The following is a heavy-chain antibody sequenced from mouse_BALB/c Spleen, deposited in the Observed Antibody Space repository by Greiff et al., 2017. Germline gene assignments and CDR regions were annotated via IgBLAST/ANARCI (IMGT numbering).Heavy chain of an antibody. CDR3: ARVFITTATDYFDY. J-gene: IGHJ2*01. Sequence: DVQLVESGGGLVKPGGSLKLSCAASGFTFSSYAMSWVRQTPEKRLEWVASISSGGSTYYPDSVKGRFTISRDNARNILYLQMSSLRSEDTAMYYCARVFITTATDYFDYWGQGTTLTVSS. D-gene: IGHD1-2*01. V-gene: IGHV5-6-5*01. CDR1: GFTFSSYA. CDR2: ISSGGST.